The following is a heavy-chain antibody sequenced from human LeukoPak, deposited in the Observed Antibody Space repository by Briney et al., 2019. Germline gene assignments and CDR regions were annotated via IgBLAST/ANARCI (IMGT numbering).Heavy chain of an antibody. J-gene: IGHJ4*02. V-gene: IGHV3-66*01. CDR2: INSGGDT. D-gene: IGHD3-10*01. CDR1: GFTVSNNY. CDR3: ARGDGFMIRD. Sequence: GGSLRLSCAASGFTVSNNYMHWVRQALGKGLEWVSLINSGGDTHSADSVKGRFTISRDNSKNTLYLQMNSLRVEDTAVYYCARGDGFMIRDWGQGTLVTVSS.